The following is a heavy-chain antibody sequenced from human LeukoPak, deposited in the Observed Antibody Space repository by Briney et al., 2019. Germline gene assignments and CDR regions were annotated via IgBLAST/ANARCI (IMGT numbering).Heavy chain of an antibody. D-gene: IGHD3-9*01. CDR3: ARSGGYYDILTGYGQPYYFDY. CDR1: GYSFTSYW. V-gene: IGHV5-51*01. Sequence: GESLKISCKGSGYSFTSYWIGWVRQMPGKGLEWMGIIYPGDSDTRYSPSFQGQVTISADKSISTAYLQWSSLKASDTAMYYCARSGGYYDILTGYGQPYYFDYWGQGTLVTVSS. CDR2: IYPGDSDT. J-gene: IGHJ4*02.